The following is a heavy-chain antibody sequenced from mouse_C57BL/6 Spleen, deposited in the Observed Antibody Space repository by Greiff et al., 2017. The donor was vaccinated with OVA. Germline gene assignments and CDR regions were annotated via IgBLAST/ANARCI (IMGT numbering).Heavy chain of an antibody. J-gene: IGHJ2*01. CDR2: IDPETGGT. CDR3: TRCEVPSYFDY. Sequence: VQLQQSGAELVRPGASVTLSCKASGYTFTDYDMHWVKQTPVHGLEWIGAIDPETGGTAYNQKFKGKAILTAAKSSSTAYMELRSLTSEDSAVYYCTRCEVPSYFDYWGQGTTLTVSS. V-gene: IGHV1-15*01. D-gene: IGHD2-14*01. CDR1: GYTFTDYD.